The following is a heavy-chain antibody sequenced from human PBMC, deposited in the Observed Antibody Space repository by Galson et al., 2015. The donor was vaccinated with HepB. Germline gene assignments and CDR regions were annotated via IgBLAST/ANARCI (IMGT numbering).Heavy chain of an antibody. CDR3: ARVYFGSGRSSAYWYFDL. D-gene: IGHD3-10*01. CDR2: ISSTGTTM. CDR1: GFTFSSYT. V-gene: IGHV3-48*02. Sequence: SLRLSCAASGFTFSSYTMHWVRQAPGKGLESVSYISSTGTTMYYADSAKGRFTISRDNAQNSLYLQMNSLRDEDTAVYYCARVYFGSGRSSAYWYFDLWGRGALVTVSS. J-gene: IGHJ2*01.